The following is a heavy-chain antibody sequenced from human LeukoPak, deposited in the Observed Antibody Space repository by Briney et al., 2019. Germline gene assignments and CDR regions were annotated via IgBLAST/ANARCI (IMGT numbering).Heavy chain of an antibody. Sequence: SETLSLTCTVSGGSISSYYWSWIRQPPGKGLEWIGYIYYSGSTNYNPSLKSRVTISVDTSKNQFSLKLSSVTAADTAVYYCARDNKGSYYVWAFDIWGQGTMVTVSS. V-gene: IGHV4-59*01. J-gene: IGHJ3*02. CDR2: IYYSGST. CDR3: ARDNKGSYYVWAFDI. CDR1: GGSISSYY. D-gene: IGHD1-26*01.